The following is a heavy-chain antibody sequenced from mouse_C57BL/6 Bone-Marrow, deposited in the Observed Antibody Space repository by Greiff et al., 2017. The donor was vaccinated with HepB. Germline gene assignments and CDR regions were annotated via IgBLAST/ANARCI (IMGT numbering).Heavy chain of an antibody. CDR1: GYAFSSSW. CDR2: IYPGDGDT. J-gene: IGHJ3*01. CDR3: ARARVYYYGSSYGWFAY. Sequence: VMLVESGPELVKPGASVKISCKASGYAFSSSWMNWVKQRPGKGLEWIGRIYPGDGDTNYNGKFKGKATLTADKSSSTAYMQLSSLTSEDSAVYFCARARVYYYGSSYGWFAYWGQGTLVTVSA. V-gene: IGHV1-82*01. D-gene: IGHD1-1*01.